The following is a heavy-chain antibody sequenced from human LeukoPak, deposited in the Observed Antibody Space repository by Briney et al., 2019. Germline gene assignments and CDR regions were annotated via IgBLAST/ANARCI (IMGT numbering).Heavy chain of an antibody. J-gene: IGHJ4*02. CDR3: ARVDNYNFDY. Sequence: SGTLSLTCTVSGGSLSSSYWWSWVRQPPGKGLEWIGETSHSGSTNYNPSLKSRVTMSVDKSKNQFSLKLNSVTAADTAVYLCARVDNYNFDYWGQGTLVTVSS. V-gene: IGHV4-4*02. D-gene: IGHD4-11*01. CDR2: TSHSGST. CDR1: GGSLSSSYW.